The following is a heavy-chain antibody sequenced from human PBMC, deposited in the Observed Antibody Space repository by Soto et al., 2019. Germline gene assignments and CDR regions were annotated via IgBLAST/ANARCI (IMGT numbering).Heavy chain of an antibody. D-gene: IGHD3-16*01. J-gene: IGHJ4*02. CDR2: ISGYNGNT. CDR3: ARDWGPQGVSLDY. Sequence: ASVKVSCEASGYTFTRFGISWVRQAPGQGLEWMGWISGYNGNTNYAQKFRGRVTMTTDTSTNTAYMEVGSLRSDDTAVYYCARDWGPQGVSLDYWGQGTLVTVSS. V-gene: IGHV1-18*01. CDR1: GYTFTRFG.